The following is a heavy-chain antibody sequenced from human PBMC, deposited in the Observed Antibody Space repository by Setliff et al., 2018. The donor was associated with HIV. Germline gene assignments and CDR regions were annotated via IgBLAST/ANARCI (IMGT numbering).Heavy chain of an antibody. CDR3: AKNLNWFDP. Sequence: PGGSLRLSCTASGLTFTTYWMIWVRQAPGKGLEWVANINPDGSQKYYMDSLKGRFTISRDNAKNSLYLQMNSLRAEDTAVYYCAKNLNWFDPWGQGTLVTVPS. CDR2: INPDGSQK. V-gene: IGHV3-7*03. CDR1: GLTFTTYW. J-gene: IGHJ5*02.